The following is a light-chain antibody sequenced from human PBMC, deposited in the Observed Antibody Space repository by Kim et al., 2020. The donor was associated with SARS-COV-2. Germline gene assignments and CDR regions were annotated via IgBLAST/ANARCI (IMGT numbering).Light chain of an antibody. J-gene: IGKJ4*01. CDR2: EVS. V-gene: IGKV2-29*02. CDR1: QSLVHPDGHTY. CDR3: MQGIYPLS. Sequence: DIELTQTPLSLSVTPGQPASMSCRSSQSLVHPDGHTYLNWYLQKPGRSPQLLLLEVSRRFSGVPDRFTGTGSGTDFTLTISRVEADDVGVYYCMQGIYPLSFGGGTKLEI.